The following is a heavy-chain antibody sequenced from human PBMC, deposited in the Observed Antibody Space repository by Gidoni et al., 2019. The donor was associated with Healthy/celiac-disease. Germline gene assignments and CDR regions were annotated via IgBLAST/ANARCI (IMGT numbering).Heavy chain of an antibody. Sequence: QVQLVQSGAEVKKPGASVKVSCKASGYTFTSYYMHWVRQAPGQGLEWMGIINPSGGSTSYAQKFQGRVTMTRDTSTSTVYMELSSLRSEDTAVYYCARERVYGLVQGGAFDYWGQGTLVTVSS. D-gene: IGHD6-19*01. V-gene: IGHV1-46*01. CDR2: INPSGGST. J-gene: IGHJ4*02. CDR1: GYTFTSYY. CDR3: ARERVYGLVQGGAFDY.